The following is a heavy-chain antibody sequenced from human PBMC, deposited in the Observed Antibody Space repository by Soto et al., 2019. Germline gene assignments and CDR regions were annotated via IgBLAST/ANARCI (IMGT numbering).Heavy chain of an antibody. J-gene: IGHJ4*02. CDR2: TRNRANSYTT. CDR1: GFTFSDHY. CDR3: ARTSPQSYFDY. V-gene: IGHV3-72*01. Sequence: GGSLRLSCAASGFTFSDHYMDWVRQAPGKGLEWVGRTRNRANSYTTEYAASVKGRFTISRDDSTNSLYLQMNSLKAEDTAVYYCARTSPQSYFDYWGQGALVTVSS.